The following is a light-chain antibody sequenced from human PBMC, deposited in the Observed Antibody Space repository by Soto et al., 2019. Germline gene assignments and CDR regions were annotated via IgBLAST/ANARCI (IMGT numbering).Light chain of an antibody. V-gene: IGKV1-12*01. J-gene: IGKJ4*01. Sequence: DIQMTQSPSSVSASVGDRVTITCRASQGISRWLAWYQQKPGNAPKLLIYAASSLQSGVPSRFSGSGSGTDFSLTISSLQPEDSATYYCQQVDTFPLTFGGGTTVEIK. CDR2: AAS. CDR3: QQVDTFPLT. CDR1: QGISRW.